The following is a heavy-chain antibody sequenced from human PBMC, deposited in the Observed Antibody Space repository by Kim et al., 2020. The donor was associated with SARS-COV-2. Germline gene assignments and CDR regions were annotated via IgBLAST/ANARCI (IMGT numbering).Heavy chain of an antibody. CDR3: GNLYYYDSSGYYVSDAFDI. J-gene: IGHJ3*02. Sequence: GRFTISRDNSKNTLYLQMNSLRAEDTAVYYCGNLYYYDSSGYYVSDAFDIWGQGTMVTVSS. D-gene: IGHD3-22*01. V-gene: IGHV3-23*01.